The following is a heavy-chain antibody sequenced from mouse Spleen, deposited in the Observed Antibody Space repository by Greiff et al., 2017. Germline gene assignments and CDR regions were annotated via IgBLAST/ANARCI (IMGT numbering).Heavy chain of an antibody. CDR2: ISSGGGNT. D-gene: IGHD2-1*01. CDR1: GFTFSSYA. Sequence: DVMLVESGGGLVKLGGSLKLSCAASGFTFSSYAMSWDRQTPEKRLEWVATISSGGGNTYYPDSVKGRFTISRDNAKNTLYLQMSSLKSEDTAMYYCARYGNYPFDYWGQGTTLTVSS. V-gene: IGHV5-9*03. CDR3: ARYGNYPFDY. J-gene: IGHJ2*01.